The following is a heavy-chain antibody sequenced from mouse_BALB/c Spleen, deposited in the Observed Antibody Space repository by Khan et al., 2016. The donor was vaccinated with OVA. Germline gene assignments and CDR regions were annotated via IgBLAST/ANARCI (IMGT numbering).Heavy chain of an antibody. CDR2: LNYSGST. Sequence: EVQLQESGPGLVKPSQSLSLTCTVTGYSITSEYAWNWIRQFPGNKLEWMGYLNYSGSTRFNPSLKNRTSITRDTSKNQFFLQLNSVTTEDTATYYCTRKDYYDYDPFPYWGQGTLVTVSA. CDR3: TRKDYYDYDPFPY. V-gene: IGHV3-2*02. J-gene: IGHJ3*01. CDR1: GYSITSEYA. D-gene: IGHD2-4*01.